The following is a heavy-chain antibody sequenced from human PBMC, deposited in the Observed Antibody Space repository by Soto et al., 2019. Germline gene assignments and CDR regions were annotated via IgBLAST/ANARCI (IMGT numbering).Heavy chain of an antibody. V-gene: IGHV4-39*01. J-gene: IGHJ5*02. Sequence: QLQLQESGPGLVKPSETLSLTCTVSGGSISSSSYYWGWIRQPPGKGLEWIGSIYYSGSTYYNPSLKSRVTISVDTSKNQFSLKLSSVTAADTAVYYCARQRTLSGRFDPWGQGTLVTVSS. D-gene: IGHD3-16*02. CDR3: ARQRTLSGRFDP. CDR2: IYYSGST. CDR1: GGSISSSSYY.